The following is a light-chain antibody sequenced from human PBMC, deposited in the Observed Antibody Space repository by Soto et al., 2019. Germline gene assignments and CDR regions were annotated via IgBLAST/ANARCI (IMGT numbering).Light chain of an antibody. CDR2: EVS. Sequence: QSALTQPASVSGSPGQSITISCTGTSSDVGGYNYVSWYQQHPGKAPKLMIYEVSNRPSGVSNRFSGSKSGNTASLTIPGVQGEEQADYFRSSLTSRRTQVLGTGTKLTVL. J-gene: IGLJ1*01. CDR3: SSLTSRRTQV. CDR1: SSDVGGYNY. V-gene: IGLV2-14*01.